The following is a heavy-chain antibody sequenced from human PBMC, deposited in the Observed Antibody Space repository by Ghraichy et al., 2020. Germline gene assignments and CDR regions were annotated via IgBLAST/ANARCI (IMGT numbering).Heavy chain of an antibody. CDR2: ISSNGGST. D-gene: IGHD2-2*01. CDR3: ARGVGYCSSTSFYPNWFDP. Sequence: GGSLRLSCAASGFTFSSYAMHWVRQAPGKGLEYVSAISSNGGSTYYANSVKGRFTISRANSQNTLYRQMGSLRAEDMAVYYCARGVGYCSSTSFYPNWFDPWGQVTLVTVSS. CDR1: GFTFSSYA. J-gene: IGHJ5*02. V-gene: IGHV3-64*01.